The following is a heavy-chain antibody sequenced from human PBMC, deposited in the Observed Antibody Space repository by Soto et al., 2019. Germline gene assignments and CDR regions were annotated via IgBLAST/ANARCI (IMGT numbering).Heavy chain of an antibody. J-gene: IGHJ6*02. CDR3: ARVNTTVGVGYYYYGMDV. CDR1: GYTFTSYA. CDR2: INAGNGNT. V-gene: IGHV1-3*01. D-gene: IGHD4-4*01. Sequence: ASVKVSCKASGYTFTSYAMHWVRQAPGQRLEWMGWINAGNGNTKYSQKFQGRVTITRDTSASTAYMELSSLRSEDTAVYYCARVNTTVGVGYYYYGMDVWGQGTTVTVSS.